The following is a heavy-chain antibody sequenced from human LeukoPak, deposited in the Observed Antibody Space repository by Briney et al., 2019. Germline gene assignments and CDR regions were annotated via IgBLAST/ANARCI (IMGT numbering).Heavy chain of an antibody. CDR1: GGSFSGYY. CDR2: INHSGST. D-gene: IGHD3-22*01. Sequence: SQTLSPACAVGGGSFSGYYWSWIRHPPGDWLGWIGEINHSGSTDYNPSLKSRVTISVDKSKNQFSLKLSTVTAADTAVYYCARGGGTHDSSGYYVSWGQGTLVTVSS. J-gene: IGHJ4*02. CDR3: ARGGGTHDSSGYYVS. V-gene: IGHV4-34*01.